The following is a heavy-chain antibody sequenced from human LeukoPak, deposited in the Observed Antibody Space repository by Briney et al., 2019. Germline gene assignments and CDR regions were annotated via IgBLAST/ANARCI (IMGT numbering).Heavy chain of an antibody. V-gene: IGHV1-18*04. CDR2: ISAYNGNT. CDR3: ARVPVSAPGPLSCFDP. CDR1: GYTFTGYY. D-gene: IGHD6-13*01. J-gene: IGHJ5*02. Sequence: ASVKVSCKASGYTFTGYYMHWVRQAPGQGLEWMGWISAYNGNTNYAQKLQGRVTMTTDTSTSTAYMELRSLRSDDTAVYYCARVPVSAPGPLSCFDPWGQGTLVTVSS.